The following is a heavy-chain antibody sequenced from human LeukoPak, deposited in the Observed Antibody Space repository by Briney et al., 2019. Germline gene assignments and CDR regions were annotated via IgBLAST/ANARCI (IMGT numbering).Heavy chain of an antibody. V-gene: IGHV3-9*01. Sequence: GGSLRLSCEGSGFSFGDYVMFWVRQRTGKGLEWVSSINWRTDSVEYAGSVRGRFTVSRDNAKKSLFLQMNSLRPDDTALYYCAKGRFYDSSGSRLNYYLDSWGQGTLVIVSS. CDR1: GFSFGDYV. CDR2: INWRTDSV. CDR3: AKGRFYDSSGSRLNYYLDS. J-gene: IGHJ4*01. D-gene: IGHD3-22*01.